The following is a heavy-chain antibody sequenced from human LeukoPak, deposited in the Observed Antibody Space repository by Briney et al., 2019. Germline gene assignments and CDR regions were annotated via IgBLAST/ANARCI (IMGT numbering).Heavy chain of an antibody. CDR3: ARAVSGNYVTFDY. CDR1: GYNFTTYW. D-gene: IGHD1-7*01. V-gene: IGHV5-51*01. J-gene: IGHJ4*02. Sequence: GESLKISCKGSGYNFTTYWIGWVRQMPGKGLEWMGVIYPGDSDTGYSPSFRGQVTISADKSISTAYLQWSSLKASDTAMFYCARAVSGNYVTFDYWGQGTLVTVSS. CDR2: IYPGDSDT.